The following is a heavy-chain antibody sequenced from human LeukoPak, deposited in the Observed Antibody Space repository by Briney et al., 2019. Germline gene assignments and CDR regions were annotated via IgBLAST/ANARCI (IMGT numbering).Heavy chain of an antibody. D-gene: IGHD3-3*01. CDR3: ARGYEFWSGYYTKYYFDY. CDR2: INPNSGGT. J-gene: IGHJ4*02. CDR1: RYTFIGYY. V-gene: IGHV1-2*02. Sequence: ASVKVSCKASRYTFIGYYMHWVRQAPGQGLAWMGWINPNSGGTNYAQKLQGRVTMTRDTSISTAYMELSRLRSDDTAVYYCARGYEFWSGYYTKYYFDYWGQGTLVTVSS.